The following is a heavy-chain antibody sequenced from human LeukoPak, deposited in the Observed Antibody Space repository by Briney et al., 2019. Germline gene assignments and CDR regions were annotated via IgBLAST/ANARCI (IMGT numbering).Heavy chain of an antibody. CDR3: AKGYYGGNRHDAFDI. J-gene: IGHJ3*02. CDR1: GFTFSSYG. CDR2: IRYDGSNK. Sequence: GGSLRLSCAASGFTFSSYGMHWVRQAPGKGLEWVAFIRYDGSNKYYADSVKGRFTISRDNSKNTLYLQMNSLRAEDTAVYYCAKGYYGGNRHDAFDIWGQGTMVTVSS. V-gene: IGHV3-30*02. D-gene: IGHD4-23*01.